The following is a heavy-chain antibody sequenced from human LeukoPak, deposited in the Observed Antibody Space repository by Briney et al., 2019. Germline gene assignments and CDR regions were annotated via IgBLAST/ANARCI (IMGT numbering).Heavy chain of an antibody. CDR3: ARERITMVRGVRYGMDV. D-gene: IGHD3-10*01. J-gene: IGHJ6*02. V-gene: IGHV4-31*03. CDR2: IYCSGST. Sequence: SQTLSLTCTVSGGSISSGGYYWSWIRQHPGKGLEWVVYIYCSGSTYYNPSLKSRVTISVDTSKNQFSLKLSSVTAADTAVYYCARERITMVRGVRYGMDVWSQGTTVTVSS. CDR1: GGSISSGGYY.